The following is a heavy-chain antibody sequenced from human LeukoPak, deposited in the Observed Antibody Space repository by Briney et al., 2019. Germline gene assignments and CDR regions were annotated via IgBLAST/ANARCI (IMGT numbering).Heavy chain of an antibody. J-gene: IGHJ4*02. CDR1: GGSFSGYY. D-gene: IGHD3-9*01. CDR3: ERRRRYLDWLLFAFDY. CDR2: INHSGST. Sequence: SETLSLTCAVYGGSFSGYYWSWIRQPPGKGLEWIGEINHSGSTNYNPSLKSRVTISVDTSKNQFSLKLSSVTAADTAVYYCERRRRYLDWLLFAFDYWGQGTLVTVSS. V-gene: IGHV4-34*01.